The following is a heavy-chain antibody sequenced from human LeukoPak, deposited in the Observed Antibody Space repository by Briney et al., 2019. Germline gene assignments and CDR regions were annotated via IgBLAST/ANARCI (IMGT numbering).Heavy chain of an antibody. Sequence: GESLKISCRGSGYSFSNYWIGWVRQMPGKGLEWMGIIYPGDPDTRYTPSFQGQVTISADKSMSSAYLQWSSLKASDTAMYYCARRAYDSSGYYDFDYWGQGTLVTVST. CDR2: IYPGDPDT. V-gene: IGHV5-51*01. CDR1: GYSFSNYW. CDR3: ARRAYDSSGYYDFDY. J-gene: IGHJ4*02. D-gene: IGHD3-22*01.